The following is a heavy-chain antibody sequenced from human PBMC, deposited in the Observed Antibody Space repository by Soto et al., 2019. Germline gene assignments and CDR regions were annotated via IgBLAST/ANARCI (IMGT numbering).Heavy chain of an antibody. CDR2: INHSGST. Sequence: SETLSLTCAVYGGSFSGYYWSGIRQPPGKGLEWIGEINHSGSTNYNPSLKSRVTISVDTSKNQFSLKLSSVTAADTAVYYCERVGATTTFDYWGQGTLVTVSS. J-gene: IGHJ4*02. D-gene: IGHD1-26*01. CDR1: GGSFSGYY. V-gene: IGHV4-34*01. CDR3: ERVGATTTFDY.